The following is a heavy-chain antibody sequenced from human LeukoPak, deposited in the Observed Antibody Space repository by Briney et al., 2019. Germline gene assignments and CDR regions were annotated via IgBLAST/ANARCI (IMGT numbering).Heavy chain of an antibody. CDR1: GGSFSGYY. CDR2: INHSGST. J-gene: IGHJ6*03. V-gene: IGHV4-34*01. Sequence: PSETLSLTCAVYGGSFSGYYWSWIRQPPGKGLEWIGEINHSGSTNYNPSLKSRVTISVDTSKNQFSLKLSSVTAADTAVYYCARIIYGGYGYYMDVWGKGTTVTVSS. D-gene: IGHD4-23*01. CDR3: ARIIYGGYGYYMDV.